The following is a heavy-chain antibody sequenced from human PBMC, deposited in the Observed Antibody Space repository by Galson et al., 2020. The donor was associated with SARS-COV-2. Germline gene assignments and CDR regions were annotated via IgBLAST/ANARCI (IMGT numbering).Heavy chain of an antibody. V-gene: IGHV4-39*07. CDR1: DDSISSSRNY. D-gene: IGHD3-10*01. CDR2: IYYSGST. CDR3: AREGLGSLFYCGLDV. Sequence: ASETLSLTCTVSDDSISSSRNYWGWVRQPPGMGLEWIGSIYYSGSTYYNPSLGSRVTISLDTSKKQFSLILSSVTAADTAVYYCAREGLGSLFYCGLDVCGQGTTVTVSS. J-gene: IGHJ6*02.